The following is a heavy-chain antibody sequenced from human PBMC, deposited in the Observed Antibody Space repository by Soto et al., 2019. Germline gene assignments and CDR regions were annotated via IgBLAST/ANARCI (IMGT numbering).Heavy chain of an antibody. J-gene: IGHJ5*02. CDR2: IYYSGST. Sequence: SETLSLTCTVSGGSISSYYWSWIRQPPGKGLEWIGYIYYSGSTNYNPSLKSRVTLSVDTSKNQFSLKLSSVTAADTAVYYCARDQPPLPFDPWGQGTLVTVSS. V-gene: IGHV4-59*01. CDR1: GGSISSYY. CDR3: ARDQPPLPFDP.